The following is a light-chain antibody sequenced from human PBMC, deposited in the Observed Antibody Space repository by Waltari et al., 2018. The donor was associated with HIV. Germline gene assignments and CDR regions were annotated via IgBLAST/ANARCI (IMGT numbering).Light chain of an antibody. CDR3: SSHTTTNTII. CDR1: SSDIGAYEY. Sequence: QSALTQPASVSGSPGQSITIPCTGTSSDIGAYEYVSWYRQHPDKAPQLLIYDAFYRPSGVSHRFSGSKSGNTASLTISGLQAEDEAVYSCSSHTTTNTIIFGGGTKLTVL. J-gene: IGLJ2*01. CDR2: DAF. V-gene: IGLV2-14*03.